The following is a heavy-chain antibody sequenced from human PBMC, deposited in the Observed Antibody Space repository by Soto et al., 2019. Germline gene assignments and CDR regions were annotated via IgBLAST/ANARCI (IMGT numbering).Heavy chain of an antibody. CDR2: INHSGST. CDR3: AREGAWRYFDY. D-gene: IGHD1-26*01. J-gene: IGHJ4*02. CDR1: GGSFSGYY. Sequence: SETLSLTCALYGGSFSGYYWSWIRQPPGKGLEWIGEINHSGSTNYNPSLKSRVTISVDTSKNQFSLKLSSVTAAHTAVYYCAREGAWRYFDYWGQGTLVTVSS. V-gene: IGHV4-34*01.